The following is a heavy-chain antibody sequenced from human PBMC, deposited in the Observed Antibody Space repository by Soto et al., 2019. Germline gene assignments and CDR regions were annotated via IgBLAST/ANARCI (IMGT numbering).Heavy chain of an antibody. CDR1: GFTFSSYA. CDR3: ARDAPPDY. J-gene: IGHJ4*02. V-gene: IGHV3-30-3*01. Sequence: QVQLVESGGGVVQPGRSLRLSCAASGFTFSSYAMHWVRQAPGKGLEWVAVISYDGSNKYYADSVKGRFTISRDNSKTTLYLQMNSLRAEDTAVYYCARDAPPDYWGQGTLVTVSS. CDR2: ISYDGSNK.